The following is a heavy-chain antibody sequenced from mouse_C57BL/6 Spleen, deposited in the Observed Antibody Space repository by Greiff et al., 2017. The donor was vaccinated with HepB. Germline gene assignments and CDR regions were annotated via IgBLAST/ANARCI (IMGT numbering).Heavy chain of an antibody. CDR1: GYTFTSYW. D-gene: IGHD1-1*01. J-gene: IGHJ2*01. CDR2: IHPNSGST. CDR3: ALITTVVAH. V-gene: IGHV1-64*01. Sequence: QVQLQQPGAELVKPGASVKLSCKASGYTFTSYWMHWVKQRPGQGLEWIGMIHPNSGSTNYNEKFKSKATLTVDKSSSTAYMQLSSLTSEDSAVYYCALITTVVAHWGQGTTLTVSS.